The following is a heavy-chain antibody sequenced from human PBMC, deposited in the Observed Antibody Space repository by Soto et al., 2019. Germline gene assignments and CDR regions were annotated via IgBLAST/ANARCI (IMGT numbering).Heavy chain of an antibody. D-gene: IGHD2-15*01. CDR3: ARPYCSGGSCYNWFDP. J-gene: IGHJ5*02. Sequence: EVQLVESGGGLVQPGGSLTVSCAASGFTFNTYWMSWVRQAPGKGLEWVANIKQDGSQKYYVDSVKGRFTIYRDNAKNSLYLQMNSLRAEDTAIYYCARPYCSGGSCYNWFDPWGQGTVVTVSS. CDR1: GFTFNTYW. V-gene: IGHV3-7*03. CDR2: IKQDGSQK.